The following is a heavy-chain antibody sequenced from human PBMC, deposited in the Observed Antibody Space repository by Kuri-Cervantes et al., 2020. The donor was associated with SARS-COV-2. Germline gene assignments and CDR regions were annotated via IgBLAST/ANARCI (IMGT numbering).Heavy chain of an antibody. CDR2: INHSGST. V-gene: IGHV4-34*01. J-gene: IGHJ3*02. D-gene: IGHD2-2*01. CDR1: GGSFSGYY. CDR3: AREYCSSTSCYGAFDI. Sequence: SQNLSLTCAVYGGSFSGYYWSWIRQPPGKGLEWIGEINHSGSTNYNPSLKSRVTISVDTSKNQFSLKLSSVTAADTAVYYCAREYCSSTSCYGAFDIWGQGAMVTVSS.